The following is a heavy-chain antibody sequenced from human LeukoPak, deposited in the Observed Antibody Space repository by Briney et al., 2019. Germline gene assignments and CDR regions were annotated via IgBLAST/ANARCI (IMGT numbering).Heavy chain of an antibody. V-gene: IGHV3-66*01. J-gene: IGHJ4*02. CDR1: GFTVSCNY. CDR2: IYSGGST. CDR3: ARVSGYSYGYFDY. Sequence: GGSLRLSCAASGFTVSCNYMSWVRQAPGKGLEWVSVIYSGGSTYYADSVKGRFTISRDNSKNTLYLQMNSLRAEDTAVYYCARVSGYSYGYFDYWGQGTLVTVSS. D-gene: IGHD5-18*01.